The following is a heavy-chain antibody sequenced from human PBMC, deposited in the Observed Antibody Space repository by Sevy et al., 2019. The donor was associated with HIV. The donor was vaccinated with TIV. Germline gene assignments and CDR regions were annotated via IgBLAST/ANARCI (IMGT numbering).Heavy chain of an antibody. V-gene: IGHV3-30*04. D-gene: IGHD6-13*01. CDR1: GFTFSSYA. Sequence: GGSLRLSCAASGFTFSSYAMHWVRQAPGKGLEWVTVISYDGRNKYYTDSVKGRFTISRDNSKNTLYLQMNSLKPEDTAVYFCARGGLGAAAAGGAFDIWRQGTMVTVSS. J-gene: IGHJ3*02. CDR3: ARGGLGAAAAGGAFDI. CDR2: ISYDGRNK.